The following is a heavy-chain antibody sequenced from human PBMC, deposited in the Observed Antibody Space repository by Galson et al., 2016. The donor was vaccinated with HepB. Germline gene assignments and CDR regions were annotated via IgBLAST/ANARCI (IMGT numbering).Heavy chain of an antibody. CDR2: VHDSGTT. V-gene: IGHV4-4*02. J-gene: IGHJ4*02. D-gene: IGHD4/OR15-4a*01. Sequence: SETLSLTCAVSGSSITSGNWWGLVRQPPGKGLEWIGEVHDSGTTNYNPSLKSRVTISKDQSKNQLSLILTSVTAADSAVYYCARERAKVIDYWGQGTLVTVSS. CDR3: ARERAKVIDY. CDR1: GSSITSGNW.